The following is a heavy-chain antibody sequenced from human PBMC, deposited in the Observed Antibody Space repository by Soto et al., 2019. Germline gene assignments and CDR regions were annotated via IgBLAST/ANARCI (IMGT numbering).Heavy chain of an antibody. J-gene: IGHJ4*02. CDR2: INPSGGST. D-gene: IGHD3-22*01. CDR3: ARDSNEYYYDSSGYYPDY. V-gene: IGHV1-46*01. CDR1: GYTFTSYY. Sequence: ASVKVSCKASGYTFTSYYMHWVRQAPGQGLEWMGIINPSGGSTSYAQKFQGRVTMTRDTSTSTVYMELSSLRSEDTAVYYCARDSNEYYYDSSGYYPDYWGQGTLVTVSS.